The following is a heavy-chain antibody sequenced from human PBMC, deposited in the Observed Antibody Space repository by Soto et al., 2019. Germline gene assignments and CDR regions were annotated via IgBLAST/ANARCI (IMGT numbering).Heavy chain of an antibody. D-gene: IGHD1-1*01. J-gene: IGHJ4*02. CDR2: ISGSGGNI. CDR1: GFTFSRYA. V-gene: IGHV3-23*01. Sequence: GGSLRLSCAASGFTFSRYAMGWVRQAPGKGLEWVSVISGSGGNIHYADPVKGRFTISRDNSKNTLYLQMNSLRVEDTAVYNCATQDFRGTTGTSWGQGTMATVSS. CDR3: ATQDFRGTTGTS.